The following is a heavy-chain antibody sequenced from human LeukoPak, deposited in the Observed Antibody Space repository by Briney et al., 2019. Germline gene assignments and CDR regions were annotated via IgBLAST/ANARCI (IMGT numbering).Heavy chain of an antibody. D-gene: IGHD2-15*01. CDR2: IKSKSDGGTI. CDR1: GFTFSDAW. V-gene: IGHV3-15*01. CDR3: TTRRQDGW. J-gene: IGHJ4*02. Sequence: GGFLRLSCVGSGFTFSDAWMSWVRQAPGKGLEWVGRIKSKSDGGTIDYAAPVKGRFTISRDDSRNTLYLQMNGLKTEDTAVYYCTTRRQDGWWGQGTLVTVS.